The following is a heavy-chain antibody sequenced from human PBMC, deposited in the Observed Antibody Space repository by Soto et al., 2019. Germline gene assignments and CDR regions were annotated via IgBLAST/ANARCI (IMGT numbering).Heavy chain of an antibody. J-gene: IGHJ4*02. Sequence: EVQLVESGGGLVPPGSSLRLSWAPSGSPFDDYAMHWVRQAPGKGLEWVSGISWNSGSIGYPDSVKGRFTISRDNSKNSLYLQMITLRAEDTSLYYCAKARGLLRSFYFDCGGQGNVVSVS. CDR2: ISWNSGSI. CDR1: GSPFDDYA. CDR3: AKARGLLRSFYFDC. V-gene: IGHV3-9*01. D-gene: IGHD2-15*01.